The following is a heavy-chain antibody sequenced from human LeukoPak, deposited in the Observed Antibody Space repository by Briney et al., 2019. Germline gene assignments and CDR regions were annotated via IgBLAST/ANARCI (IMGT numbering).Heavy chain of an antibody. CDR2: ISSSSSYI. V-gene: IGHV3-21*06. CDR3: AKTGPPYYYDNSGWDDAFDI. D-gene: IGHD3-22*01. Sequence: PGGSLRLSCAASGFTFSSYSMNWVRQAPGKGLEWVSSISSSSSYIYYADSVKGRFTISRDHSKNTLYLQMNSLRAEDTALYYCAKTGPPYYYDNSGWDDAFDIWGQGTMVTVSS. J-gene: IGHJ3*02. CDR1: GFTFSSYS.